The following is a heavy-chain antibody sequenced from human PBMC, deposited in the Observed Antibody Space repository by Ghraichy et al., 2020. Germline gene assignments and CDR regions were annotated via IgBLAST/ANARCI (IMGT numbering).Heavy chain of an antibody. D-gene: IGHD1-26*01. CDR2: ISAYNGNT. CDR1: GYTFTNYG. Sequence: ASVKVSCKASGYTFTNYGITRVRQAPGQGLEWMGWISAYNGNTNYTQKLQGRVTMTTDTSTSTAYMELRSLTSDDTAVYYCASGRLGATTNWGQGTLVTVSS. CDR3: ASGRLGATTN. V-gene: IGHV1-18*01. J-gene: IGHJ4*02.